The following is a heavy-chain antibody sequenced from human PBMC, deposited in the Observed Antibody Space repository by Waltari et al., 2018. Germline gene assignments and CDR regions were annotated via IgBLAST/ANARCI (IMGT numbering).Heavy chain of an antibody. V-gene: IGHV1-3*01. CDR3: ARSLIVGGTLDAFDI. D-gene: IGHD1-26*01. Sequence: QVQLVQSGAEVKKPGASVKVSCKASGYTFTSYAMHWVRQAPGQRLEWMGWINAGNGNTKYSQKFQGRVTITRDTSASTAYMELSSLRSEDTAVYYCARSLIVGGTLDAFDIWGQGTMVTVSS. CDR2: INAGNGNT. J-gene: IGHJ3*02. CDR1: GYTFTSYA.